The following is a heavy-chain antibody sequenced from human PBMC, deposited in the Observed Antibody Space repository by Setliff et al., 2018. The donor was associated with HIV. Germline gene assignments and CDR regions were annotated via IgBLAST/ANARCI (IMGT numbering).Heavy chain of an antibody. CDR1: GYSFTAYG. J-gene: IGHJ4*01. V-gene: IGHV1-69-2*01. D-gene: IGHD3-10*01. CDR3: ATSRVVRRVPLPFDY. Sequence: ASVKVSCKASGYSFTAYGISWVQQAPGKGLEWMGRIDPVNGETTYAENFQGRVAITADTSTDTAYLKLSSLKSDDTAVYYCATSRVVRRVPLPFDYWGQGTLVTVSS. CDR2: IDPVNGET.